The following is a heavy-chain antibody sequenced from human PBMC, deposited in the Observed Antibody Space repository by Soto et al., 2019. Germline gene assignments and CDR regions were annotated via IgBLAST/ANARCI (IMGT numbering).Heavy chain of an antibody. J-gene: IGHJ4*02. D-gene: IGHD1-26*01. CDR1: GGSISSYY. Sequence: SDTRSLTCTVSGGSISSYYWSWIRPPPGKGLEWIGYIYYSGSTNYNPSLKSRVTISVDTSKNQFSLKLSSVTAADTAVYYCARTIVGATPGYYFDYWGQGTPVTISS. CDR2: IYYSGST. V-gene: IGHV4-59*01. CDR3: ARTIVGATPGYYFDY.